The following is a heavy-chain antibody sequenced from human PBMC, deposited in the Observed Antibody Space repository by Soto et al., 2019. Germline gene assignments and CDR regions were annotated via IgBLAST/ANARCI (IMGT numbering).Heavy chain of an antibody. D-gene: IGHD2-2*01. CDR3: AKDESSSPYLTGVVVLFARSGFRRSAFAF. CDR2: ISGSGGST. Sequence: GGSLRLSCAASGFTFSSYAMSWVRQAPGKGLEWVSAISGSGGSTYYADSVKGRFTISRDNSKNTLYLQMNSLRAEDTAVYYCAKDESSSPYLTGVVVLFARSGFRRSAFAFCGQGSLVPV. V-gene: IGHV3-23*01. J-gene: IGHJ3*01. CDR1: GFTFSSYA.